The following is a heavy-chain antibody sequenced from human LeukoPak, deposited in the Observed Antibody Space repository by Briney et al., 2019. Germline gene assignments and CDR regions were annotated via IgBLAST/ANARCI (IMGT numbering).Heavy chain of an antibody. Sequence: GESLRLSCAVGGLPFSNYSMNWVRQAPGKGLGWVSSIGTAGSYRFYADSVMGRVTSSRVNAKNALYLQMISLRAEDTAVYYCAGDEYDILTDYDYWGQGILVTVSS. CDR3: AGDEYDILTDYDY. CDR2: IGTAGSYR. CDR1: GLPFSNYS. D-gene: IGHD3-9*01. V-gene: IGHV3-21*01. J-gene: IGHJ4*02.